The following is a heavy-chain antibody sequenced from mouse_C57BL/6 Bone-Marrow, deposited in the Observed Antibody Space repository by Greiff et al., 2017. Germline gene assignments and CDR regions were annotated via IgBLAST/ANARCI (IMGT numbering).Heavy chain of an antibody. D-gene: IGHD2-2*01. CDR2: ISDGGSYT. Sequence: EVKLMESGGGLVKPGGSLKLSCAASGFTFSSYAMSWVRQTPEKRLEWVATISDGGSYTYYPDNVKGRFTISRDNAKNNLYLQMSHLKSEDTAMYYCARDAGLRGFAYWGQGTLVTVSA. V-gene: IGHV5-4*01. CDR3: ARDAGLRGFAY. J-gene: IGHJ3*01. CDR1: GFTFSSYA.